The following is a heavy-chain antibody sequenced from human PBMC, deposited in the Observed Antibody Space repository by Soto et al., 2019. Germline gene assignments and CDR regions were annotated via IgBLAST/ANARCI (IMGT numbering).Heavy chain of an antibody. Sequence: GGSLRLSCEASGFTFSSFRMNWVRQVPGKGLEWVSSISIGSSYTYYADSVKGGFTISRDNAKNSLFLQMNSLRAEDTAVYYFAREGVNSRGRGVDIWGQGTMVTVSS. CDR2: ISIGSSYT. J-gene: IGHJ3*02. CDR1: GFTFSSFR. V-gene: IGHV3-21*01. CDR3: AREGVNSRGRGVDI. D-gene: IGHD3-22*01.